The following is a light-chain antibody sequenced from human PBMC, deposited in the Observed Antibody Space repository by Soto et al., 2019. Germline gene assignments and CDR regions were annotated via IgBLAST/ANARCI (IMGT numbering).Light chain of an antibody. Sequence: EIVLTQSPATLSLSPGERATLSCRASQSVSSYLAWYQQKPGKPPRLLIYDASNRATGIPARFSGSGSGTDFTLTISSLEPEDFAVYYCQQFSNYPLTFGGGTKVDIK. CDR1: QSVSSY. V-gene: IGKV3-11*01. CDR3: QQFSNYPLT. CDR2: DAS. J-gene: IGKJ4*01.